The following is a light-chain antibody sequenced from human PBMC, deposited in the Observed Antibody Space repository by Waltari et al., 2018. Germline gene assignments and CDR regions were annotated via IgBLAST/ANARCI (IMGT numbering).Light chain of an antibody. CDR3: MQGTHWPYT. J-gene: IGKJ2*01. V-gene: IGKV2-30*01. CDR1: QSLGYIDGTTY. CDR2: KVS. Sequence: EAVLTQSIISLPVTLGQQAYIACRSSQSLGYIDGTTYLNWFQQSPCQSPRRLIYKVSNRDSGVPDRFSGSVSGPDFTLKISRVEAEDVGVYYYCMQGTHWPYTFGQGTKLEIK.